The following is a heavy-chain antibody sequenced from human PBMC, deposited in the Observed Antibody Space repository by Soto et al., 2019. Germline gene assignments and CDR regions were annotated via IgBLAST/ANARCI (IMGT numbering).Heavy chain of an antibody. CDR2: IRSKANGGTT. D-gene: IGHD6-13*01. CDR1: GFTFGDYA. Sequence: GGSLRLSCTASGFTFGDYAMSWFRQAPGKGLEWVGFIRSKANGGTTEYAASVKGRFTISRDDSKSIAYLQMNSLKTEDTAMYYCTRVKQQLVITDSWGQGALVTVSS. V-gene: IGHV3-49*03. CDR3: TRVKQQLVITDS. J-gene: IGHJ4*02.